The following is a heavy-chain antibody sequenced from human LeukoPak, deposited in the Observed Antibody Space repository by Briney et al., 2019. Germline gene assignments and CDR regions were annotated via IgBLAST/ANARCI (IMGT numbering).Heavy chain of an antibody. CDR1: GFTFSSYG. Sequence: GGSLRLSCAASGFTFSSYGMSWVRQAPGKGLEWVSAISGSGGSTYYADSVKGRFTISRDNSKNTLYLQMNSLRAEDTAVYYCAKDLSYYGSGSYNGPEDGWGQGTLVTVSS. V-gene: IGHV3-23*01. D-gene: IGHD3-10*01. CDR2: ISGSGGST. J-gene: IGHJ4*02. CDR3: AKDLSYYGSGSYNGPEDG.